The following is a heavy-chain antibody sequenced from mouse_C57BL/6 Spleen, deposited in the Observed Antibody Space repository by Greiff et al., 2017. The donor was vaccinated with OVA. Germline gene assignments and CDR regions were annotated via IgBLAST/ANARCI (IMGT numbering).Heavy chain of an antibody. CDR3: TTMVTTSDFDY. J-gene: IGHJ2*01. CDR2: IYPGNSDT. Sequence: EVQLQQSGTVLARPGASVKMSCKTSGYTFTSYWMHWVKQRPGQGLEWIGAIYPGNSDTSYNQKFKGKAKLTAVTSASTAYMELSSLTNEDSAVYCCTTMVTTSDFDYWGQGTTLTVSS. V-gene: IGHV1-5*01. CDR1: GYTFTSYW. D-gene: IGHD2-2*01.